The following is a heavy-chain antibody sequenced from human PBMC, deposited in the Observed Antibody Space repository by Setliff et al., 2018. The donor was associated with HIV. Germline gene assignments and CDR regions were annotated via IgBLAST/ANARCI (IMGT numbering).Heavy chain of an antibody. D-gene: IGHD5-12*01. CDR2: ISAYNGNT. J-gene: IGHJ4*02. Sequence: ASVKVSCKASGYTFTSYGISWVRQAPGQGLEWMGWISAYNGNTNYAQKLQGRVTMTTDTSTSTAYMELRNLRSADTAMYYCARDYVEMATFPIDFWGQGTLVTVPQ. CDR1: GYTFTSYG. CDR3: ARDYVEMATFPIDF. V-gene: IGHV1-18*01.